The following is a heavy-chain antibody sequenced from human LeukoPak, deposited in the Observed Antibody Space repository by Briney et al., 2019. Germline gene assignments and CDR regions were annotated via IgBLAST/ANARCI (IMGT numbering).Heavy chain of an antibody. D-gene: IGHD6-6*01. CDR1: RFTFSNYW. CDR3: ASGFSSSPYFDY. Sequence: PGGSLRLSCAVSRFTFSNYWMSWVRRAPGKGLEWVANINQDGSEKYYVDSVKGRFSISRDNAKNSLFLQMNSLRDEDTAVYYCASGFSSSPYFDYWGQGTLVTVSS. V-gene: IGHV3-7*02. CDR2: INQDGSEK. J-gene: IGHJ4*02.